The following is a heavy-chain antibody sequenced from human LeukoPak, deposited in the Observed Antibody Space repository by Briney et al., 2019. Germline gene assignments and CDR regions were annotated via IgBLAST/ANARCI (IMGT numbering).Heavy chain of an antibody. CDR3: ARLVCTKDAFDI. D-gene: IGHD2-8*01. V-gene: IGHV3-21*01. CDR1: GFTFSSYS. Sequence: PGRSLRLSCAPSGFTFSSYSMNWVRQAPGRWLEWVSSISSNSSHIYYADSVKGRFTVSRDNAKNSLYLQMNSLRAEDTAVYYCARLVCTKDAFDIWGQGTMVTVSS. CDR2: ISSNSSHI. J-gene: IGHJ3*02.